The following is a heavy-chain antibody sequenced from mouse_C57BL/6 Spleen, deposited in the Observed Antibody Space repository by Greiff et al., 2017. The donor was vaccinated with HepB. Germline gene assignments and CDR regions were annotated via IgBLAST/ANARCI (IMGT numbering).Heavy chain of an antibody. V-gene: IGHV5-16*01. CDR3: ARLYYDYDRYAMDY. CDR1: GFTFSDYY. D-gene: IGHD2-4*01. CDR2: INYDGSST. J-gene: IGHJ4*01. Sequence: EVHLVESEGGLVQPGSSMKLSCTASGFTFSDYYMAWVRQVPEKGLEWVANINYDGSSTYYLDSLKSRFIISRDNAKNILYLQMSSLKSEDTATYYCARLYYDYDRYAMDYWGQGTSVTVSS.